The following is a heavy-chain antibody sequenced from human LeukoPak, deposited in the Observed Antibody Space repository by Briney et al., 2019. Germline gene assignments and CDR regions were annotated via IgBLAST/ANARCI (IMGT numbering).Heavy chain of an antibody. Sequence: GESLKISCKGSGYSFTSYWLGWVRQMPGKGLEWMGIIYPGDSDTRYSPSFQGQVTISADKSISTAYLQWSSLKASDTAMYYCARMDIVVVPAAIGGENWFDPWGQGTLVTVSS. CDR2: IYPGDSDT. CDR3: ARMDIVVVPAAIGGENWFDP. D-gene: IGHD2-2*02. J-gene: IGHJ5*02. V-gene: IGHV5-51*01. CDR1: GYSFTSYW.